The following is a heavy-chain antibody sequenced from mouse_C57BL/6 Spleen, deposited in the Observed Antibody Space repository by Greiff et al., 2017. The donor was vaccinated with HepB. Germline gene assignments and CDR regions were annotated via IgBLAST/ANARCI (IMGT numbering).Heavy chain of an antibody. Sequence: VQLQQPGAELVRPGSSVKLSCKASGYTFTSYWMHWVKQRPIQGLEWIGNIDPSDSETHYNQKFKDKATLTVDKSSSTAYMQLSSLTSEDSAVYYCARSGYDYDSRTGFAYWGQGTLVTVSA. J-gene: IGHJ3*01. D-gene: IGHD2-4*01. CDR1: GYTFTSYW. V-gene: IGHV1-52*01. CDR2: IDPSDSET. CDR3: ARSGYDYDSRTGFAY.